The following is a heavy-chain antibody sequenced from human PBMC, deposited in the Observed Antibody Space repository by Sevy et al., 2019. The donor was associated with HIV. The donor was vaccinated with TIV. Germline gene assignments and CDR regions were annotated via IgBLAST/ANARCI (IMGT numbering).Heavy chain of an antibody. CDR3: ARGTRYSGSYYLGDDAFDI. V-gene: IGHV3-13*01. D-gene: IGHD1-26*01. CDR2: IVTAGDK. Sequence: GGSLRLSCAASGFTFGRSDMHGARKATGKGLEGSSRIVTAGDKYYPGSVKGRFTISRENAKKSLYLQMNSLRAGDTAVYYCARGTRYSGSYYLGDDAFDIWGQGTMVTVSS. J-gene: IGHJ3*02. CDR1: GFTFGRSD.